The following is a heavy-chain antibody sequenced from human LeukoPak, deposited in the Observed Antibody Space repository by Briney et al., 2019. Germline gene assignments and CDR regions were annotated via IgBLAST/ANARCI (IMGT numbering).Heavy chain of an antibody. Sequence: GRSLRLSCAASGFTYSSYAMTWVRQAPGKGLEWVSAITGSGGSTYYADSVKGRFTVSRDNSKNTLYLQMDILRAEDTAVYYCAKGDYGDYAFDYWGRGILVTVSS. CDR2: ITGSGGST. CDR3: AKGDYGDYAFDY. V-gene: IGHV3-23*01. J-gene: IGHJ4*02. CDR1: GFTYSSYA. D-gene: IGHD4-17*01.